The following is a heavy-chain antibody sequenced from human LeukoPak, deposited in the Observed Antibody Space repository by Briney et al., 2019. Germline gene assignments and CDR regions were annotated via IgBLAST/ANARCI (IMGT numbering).Heavy chain of an antibody. CDR2: ISGSGGST. D-gene: IGHD1-26*01. V-gene: IGHV3-23*01. CDR3: AKAVVGATELFDY. Sequence: GGSLRLSCAASGFTFSSYAMSWVRQAPGKGLEWVSAISGSGGSTYYADSVKGRFTTSRDNSKNTLYLQMNSLRAEDTAVYYCAKAVVGATELFDYWGQGTLVTVSS. J-gene: IGHJ4*02. CDR1: GFTFSSYA.